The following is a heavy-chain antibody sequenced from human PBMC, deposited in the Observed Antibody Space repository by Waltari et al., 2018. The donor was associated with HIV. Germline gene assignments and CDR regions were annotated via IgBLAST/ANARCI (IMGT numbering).Heavy chain of an antibody. D-gene: IGHD6-19*01. J-gene: IGHJ5*02. CDR1: GGPFSSYA. CDR2: IIPICGTA. V-gene: IGHV1-69*13. CDR3: ARAPVQWLAEYNWFDP. Sequence: QVQLVQSGAEVKKPGSSVKVSCKASGGPFSSYAISWVRQAHGKGLEWMGGIIPICGTANYAQKFPGRVTITADESTSTAYMELSSLRSEDTAVYYCARAPVQWLAEYNWFDPWGQGTLVTVSS.